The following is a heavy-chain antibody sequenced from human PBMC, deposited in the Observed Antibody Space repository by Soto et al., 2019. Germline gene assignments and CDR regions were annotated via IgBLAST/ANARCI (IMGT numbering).Heavy chain of an antibody. D-gene: IGHD5-12*01. J-gene: IGHJ4*02. CDR1: GFTFTSSA. CDR3: AADHLVAATLDY. V-gene: IGHV1-58*01. Sequence: ASVKVSCKASGFTFTSSAVQWVRQARGQRLEWIGWIVVGSGNTNYAQKFQERVTITRDMSTSTAYMELSSLRSEDTAVYYCAADHLVAATLDYWGQGTLVTVSS. CDR2: IVVGSGNT.